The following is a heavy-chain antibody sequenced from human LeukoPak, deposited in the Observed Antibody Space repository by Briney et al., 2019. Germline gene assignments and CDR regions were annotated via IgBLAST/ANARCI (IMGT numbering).Heavy chain of an antibody. CDR2: INHSGST. Sequence: PSETLSLTCAVYGGSFSGYYWSWIRQPPGKGLEWIGEINHSGSTNYNPPLKSRVTISVDTSKNQFSLKLSSVTAADTAVYYCARGRRYYYDSSGYYFLDYWGQGTLVTVSS. V-gene: IGHV4-34*01. J-gene: IGHJ4*02. CDR1: GGSFSGYY. CDR3: ARGRRYYYDSSGYYFLDY. D-gene: IGHD3-22*01.